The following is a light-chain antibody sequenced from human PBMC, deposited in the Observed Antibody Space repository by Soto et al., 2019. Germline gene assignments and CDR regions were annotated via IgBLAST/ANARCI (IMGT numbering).Light chain of an antibody. CDR1: QDISNY. J-gene: IGKJ4*01. CDR2: DAS. CDR3: QQYDNRPGRT. V-gene: IGKV1-33*01. Sequence: DIPMTQSPSSLSASVGDRVTITCQASQDISNYLNWYQQKPGKAPKLLIYDASNLETGGPSRLSGSGSGKDFTFAISSLQPEDIATCCCQQYDNRPGRTVGGGTKVEIK.